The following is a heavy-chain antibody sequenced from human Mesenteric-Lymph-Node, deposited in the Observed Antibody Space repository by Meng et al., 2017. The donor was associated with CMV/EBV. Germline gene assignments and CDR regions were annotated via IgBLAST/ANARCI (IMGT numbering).Heavy chain of an antibody. CDR2: ISTNNGKT. CDR3: AREYDSRGNYGMDV. Sequence: ASVKVSCKASGYTFITYGISWVRQAPGQGLEWMGWISTNNGKTNYAQKVQGRVTLTTEISTTTAYMELRSLRSDDTAVYYCAREYDSRGNYGMDVWGQGTTVTVSS. J-gene: IGHJ6*02. D-gene: IGHD3-22*01. CDR1: GYTFITYG. V-gene: IGHV1-18*01.